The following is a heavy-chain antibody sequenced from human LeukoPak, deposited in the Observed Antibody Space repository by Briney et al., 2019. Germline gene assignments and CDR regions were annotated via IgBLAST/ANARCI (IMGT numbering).Heavy chain of an antibody. CDR3: ARNDY. Sequence: GGSLRLSCAVSGFTFSSYSMNWVRQAPGKGLEWVSSISGSSSYIYYADSVKGRFTISRDNSKNTLYLQMNSLRAEDTAVYYCARNDYWGQGTLVTVSS. CDR2: ISGSSSYI. J-gene: IGHJ4*02. V-gene: IGHV3-21*01. CDR1: GFTFSSYS.